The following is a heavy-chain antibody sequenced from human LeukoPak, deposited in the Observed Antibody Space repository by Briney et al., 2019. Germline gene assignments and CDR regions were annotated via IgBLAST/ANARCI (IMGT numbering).Heavy chain of an antibody. CDR2: INGGGGT. D-gene: IGHD3-10*01. CDR1: GFTFSNYW. CDR3: ARDLVYGSGSCGH. J-gene: IGHJ4*02. Sequence: GGSLRLSCAASGFTFSNYWMQWVRQAPGKGLVWVSRINGGGGTSYADSVKGRFTISRDNAKNTVHLQMNSLRAEDTAVYYCARDLVYGSGSCGHWGQGTLVTVSS. V-gene: IGHV3-74*01.